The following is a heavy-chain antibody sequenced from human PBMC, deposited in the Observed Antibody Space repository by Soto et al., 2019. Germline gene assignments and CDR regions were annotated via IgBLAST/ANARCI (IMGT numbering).Heavy chain of an antibody. CDR2: IYPCDSDT. V-gene: IGHV5-51*01. CDR3: AASIFYYGMDV. Sequence: GESLKISCQGSGYTFTNYWIGWVRQMPGKGLEWMGIIYPCDSDTKYNPSFQGQGTISADKSITTTYLQWSSLKASDTAIYYCAASIFYYGMDVWGQGTTVTVSS. CDR1: GYTFTNYW. J-gene: IGHJ6*02.